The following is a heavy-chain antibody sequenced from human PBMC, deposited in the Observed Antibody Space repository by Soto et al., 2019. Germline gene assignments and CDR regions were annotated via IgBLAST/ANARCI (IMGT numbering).Heavy chain of an antibody. J-gene: IGHJ3*02. CDR1: GFTFSSYS. Sequence: GGSLRLSRAASGFTFSSYSMNWVRQAPGKGLEWVSSISSSSSYIYYADSVKGRFTISRDNAKNSLYLQMNSLRAEDTAVYYCARAAFNAFDIWGQGTMVTVSS. V-gene: IGHV3-21*01. CDR2: ISSSSSYI. CDR3: ARAAFNAFDI.